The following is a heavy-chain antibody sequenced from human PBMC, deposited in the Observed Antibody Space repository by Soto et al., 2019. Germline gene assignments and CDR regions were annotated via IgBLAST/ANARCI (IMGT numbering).Heavy chain of an antibody. Sequence: GGSLRLSCAASGFTFSSYAMGWVRQAPGKGLEWVSAISGSGGSTYYADSVKGRFTISRDNSKNTLYLQMNSLRAEDTAVYYCAKDGGAAAAGLIDYWGQGTLVTVSS. J-gene: IGHJ4*02. CDR3: AKDGGAAAAGLIDY. V-gene: IGHV3-23*01. CDR2: ISGSGGST. D-gene: IGHD6-13*01. CDR1: GFTFSSYA.